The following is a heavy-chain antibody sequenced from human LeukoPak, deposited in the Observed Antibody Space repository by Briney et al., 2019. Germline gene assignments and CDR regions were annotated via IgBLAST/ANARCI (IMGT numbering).Heavy chain of an antibody. CDR1: GGSISPFY. J-gene: IGHJ4*02. CDR2: IYYSGST. V-gene: IGHV4-59*01. CDR3: ARGAGWYNY. D-gene: IGHD6-19*01. Sequence: PSETLSLTCTVSGGSISPFYWSWLRQPPGKGLEWIGYIYYSGSTNYNPSLKSRVTISVDTSKNQFSLNLASVTAADTAIYYCARGAGWYNYWGQGTLVTVSS.